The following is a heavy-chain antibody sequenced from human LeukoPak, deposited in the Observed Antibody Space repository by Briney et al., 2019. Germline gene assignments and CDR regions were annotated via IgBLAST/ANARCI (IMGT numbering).Heavy chain of an antibody. J-gene: IGHJ5*02. Sequence: SETLSLTCAAYGGSFSGYYWSWIRQPPGKGLEWIGEINHSGSTNYNPSLKSRVTISVDTSKNQFSLKLSSVTAADTAVYYCARGEWCGGYPPYNWFDPWGQGTLVTVSS. D-gene: IGHD3-10*01. CDR2: INHSGST. V-gene: IGHV4-34*01. CDR1: GGSFSGYY. CDR3: ARGEWCGGYPPYNWFDP.